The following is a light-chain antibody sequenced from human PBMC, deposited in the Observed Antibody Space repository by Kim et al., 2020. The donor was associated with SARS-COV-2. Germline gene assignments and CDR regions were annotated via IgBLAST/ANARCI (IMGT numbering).Light chain of an antibody. CDR2: QDS. J-gene: IGLJ2*01. Sequence: SYELTQPPSVSVSPGQTASITCSGDKLGDKYACCYQQKPGQSPLLVIYQDSKRPSGIPERFSGSNSGNTATLTISGTQAMDEADYYCQAWDSSTVVFGGGTQLTVL. CDR3: QAWDSSTVV. CDR1: KLGDKY. V-gene: IGLV3-1*01.